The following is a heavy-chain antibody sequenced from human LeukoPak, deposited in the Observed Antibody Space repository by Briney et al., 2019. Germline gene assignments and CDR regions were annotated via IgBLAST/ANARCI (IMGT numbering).Heavy chain of an antibody. D-gene: IGHD3-22*01. CDR1: GYSISSGY. Sequence: ETLSLTCDVSGYSISSGYYWGWIRQPPGKGLEWVSSISGSSSYMFYADSVKGRFTISRDNAKNSLYLQMNSLRAEDTAVYYCAKAYYDSSGYSYYFDYWGQGTLVTVSS. J-gene: IGHJ4*02. CDR2: ISGSSSYM. V-gene: IGHV3-21*01. CDR3: AKAYYDSSGYSYYFDY.